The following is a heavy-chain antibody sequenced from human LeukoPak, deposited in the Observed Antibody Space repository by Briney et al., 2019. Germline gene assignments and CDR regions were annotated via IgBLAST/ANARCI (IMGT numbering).Heavy chain of an antibody. V-gene: IGHV3-11*01. D-gene: IGHD3-22*01. CDR2: ISSSGSTI. CDR1: GFTFSDYY. Sequence: GGSLRLSCAASGFTFSDYYMSWIRQAPGKGLEWVSYISSSGSTIYYADSVKGRFTISRDNAKNSLYLQMNSLRAEDTAVYYCAREVDYYDRSRTGFDPWGQGTLVTVSS. J-gene: IGHJ5*02. CDR3: AREVDYYDRSRTGFDP.